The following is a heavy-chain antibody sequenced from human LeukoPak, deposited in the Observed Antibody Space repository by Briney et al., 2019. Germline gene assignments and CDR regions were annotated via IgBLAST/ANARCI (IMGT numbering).Heavy chain of an antibody. D-gene: IGHD3-16*01. CDR1: GFIVSSKY. V-gene: IGHV3-53*01. CDR2: IYSGANT. Sequence: PGGSLRPSCAASGFIVSSKYMSWVRQAPGKGLEWVSVIYSGANTYYADSVQGRFTISRDTSRNTLYLQMNSLRAEDTAVYYCARLGPYYFDSWGQGTLVIVSS. CDR3: ARLGPYYFDS. J-gene: IGHJ4*02.